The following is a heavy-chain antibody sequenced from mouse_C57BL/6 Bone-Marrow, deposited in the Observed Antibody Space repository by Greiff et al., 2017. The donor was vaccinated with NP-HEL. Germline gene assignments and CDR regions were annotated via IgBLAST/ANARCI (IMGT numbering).Heavy chain of an antibody. CDR2: INPDSSTI. Sequence: CTASGIDFSRYWMSWVRRAPGKGLEWIGEINPDSSTINYAPSLKDKFIISRDNAKNTLYLQMSKVRSEDTALYYCARAYYYGSSYWYFDVWGTGTTVTVSS. D-gene: IGHD1-1*01. V-gene: IGHV4-1*01. CDR3: ARAYYYGSSYWYFDV. J-gene: IGHJ1*03. CDR1: GIDFSRYW.